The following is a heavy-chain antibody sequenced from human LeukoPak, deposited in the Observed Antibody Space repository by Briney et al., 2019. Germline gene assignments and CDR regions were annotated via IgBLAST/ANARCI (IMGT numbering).Heavy chain of an antibody. J-gene: IGHJ5*02. Sequence: GASVKVSCRASGYTFTGYYMHWVRQAPGQGLEWMGWINPNTGGTNYAQKFQGRVTMTRDTSISTAYMELGRLISDDTAMYYCARLPQGLLSSHPPVPWGQGTLVTVSS. CDR2: INPNTGGT. V-gene: IGHV1-2*02. CDR3: ARLPQGLLSSHPPVP. D-gene: IGHD1-26*01. CDR1: GYTFTGYY.